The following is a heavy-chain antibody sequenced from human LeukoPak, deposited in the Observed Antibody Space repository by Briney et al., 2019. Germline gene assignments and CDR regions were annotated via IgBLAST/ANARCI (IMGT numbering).Heavy chain of an antibody. CDR3: ARGYYDILTGYPPAFDI. CDR2: IYHSGST. J-gene: IGHJ3*02. V-gene: IGHV4-4*02. D-gene: IGHD3-9*01. CDR1: GGSISSSNW. Sequence: PSETLSLTCAVSGGSISSSNWWSWVRQPPGKGLEWIGEIYHSGSTNYNPSLKSRVTISVDKSKNQFSLKLSSVTAADTAVYYCARGYYDILTGYPPAFDIWGQGTMVTVSS.